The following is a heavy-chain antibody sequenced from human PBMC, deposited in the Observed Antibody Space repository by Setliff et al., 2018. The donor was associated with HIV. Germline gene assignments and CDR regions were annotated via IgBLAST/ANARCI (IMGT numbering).Heavy chain of an antibody. J-gene: IGHJ3*02. CDR2: ISTYNGNT. Sequence: ASVKVSCKASGYNFTNYGINWVRQAPGQGLEWMGWISTYNGNTNYAQKFQGRVTLTTATSTTTAYMGLRSLRSDDTAVYYCARGGVGLTGRAGPAGPRACDIWGQGTMVTVSS. CDR3: ARGGVGLTGRAGPAGPRACDI. V-gene: IGHV1-18*01. CDR1: GYNFTNYG. D-gene: IGHD1-26*01.